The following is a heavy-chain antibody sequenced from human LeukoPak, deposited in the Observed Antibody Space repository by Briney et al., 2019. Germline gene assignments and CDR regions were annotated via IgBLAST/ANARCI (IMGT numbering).Heavy chain of an antibody. V-gene: IGHV4-4*07. Sequence: SETLSPTCTVSGGSISSYYWSWIRQPAGKGLEWIGRIYTSGSTNYNPSLKSRVTMSVDTSKNQFSLKLSSVTAADTAVYYCARDSQEVGLDWFYYYYGMDVWGQGTTVTVSS. CDR1: GGSISSYY. CDR3: ARDSQEVGLDWFYYYYGMDV. J-gene: IGHJ6*02. CDR2: IYTSGST. D-gene: IGHD1-26*01.